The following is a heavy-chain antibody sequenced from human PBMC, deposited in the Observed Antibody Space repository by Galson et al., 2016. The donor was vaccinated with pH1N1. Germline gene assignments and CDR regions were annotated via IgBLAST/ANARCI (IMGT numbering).Heavy chain of an antibody. J-gene: IGHJ4*02. V-gene: IGHV4-61*08. CDR3: ARLPDIRGWPFDY. CDR1: GDSVKSNAYY. CDR2: VHNNGRT. D-gene: IGHD3-22*01. Sequence: LSLTCTVSGDSVKSNAYYWTWIRQPPGKGLEWIGYVHNNGRTEYNPSLSGRLTFSVDTSNNRLSLRLSSATAADTAIYYYARLPDIRGWPFDYWGQGILVTVSS.